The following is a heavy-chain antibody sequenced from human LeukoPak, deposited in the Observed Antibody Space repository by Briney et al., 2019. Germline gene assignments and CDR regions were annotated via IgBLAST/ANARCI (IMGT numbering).Heavy chain of an antibody. CDR2: IYHSGNT. Sequence: SETLSLTCTVSGGSISSGGYYWSWIRQPPGKGLEWIGHIYHSGNTYYNPSLTSRVTISIDRFKNQFSLKLSSVTAADTAVYYCAKGSLTFDYWGQGTLVTVSS. V-gene: IGHV4-30-2*01. J-gene: IGHJ4*02. D-gene: IGHD4/OR15-4a*01. CDR1: GGSISSGGYY. CDR3: AKGSLTFDY.